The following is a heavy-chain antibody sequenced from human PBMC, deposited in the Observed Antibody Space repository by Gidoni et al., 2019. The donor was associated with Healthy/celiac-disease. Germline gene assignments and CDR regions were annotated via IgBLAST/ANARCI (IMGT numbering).Heavy chain of an antibody. D-gene: IGHD3-16*02. CDR1: GFTFISYS. J-gene: IGHJ5*02. V-gene: IGHV3-21*01. CDR3: ARENDYVWGSYPRGWFDP. CDR2: ISSSSSYI. Sequence: EVQLVASGGGLVKPGGSLRLSCAASGFTFISYSMNWVRQAPGKGLEWVSSISSSSSYIYYADSVKGRFTISRDNAKNSLYLQMNSLRAEDTAVYYCARENDYVWGSYPRGWFDPWGQGTLVTVSS.